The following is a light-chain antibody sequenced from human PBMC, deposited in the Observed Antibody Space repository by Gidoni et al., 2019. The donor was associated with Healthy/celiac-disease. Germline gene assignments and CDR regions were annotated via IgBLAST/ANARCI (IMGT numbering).Light chain of an antibody. CDR2: KDS. J-gene: IGLJ2*01. CDR1: ALPKQY. Sequence: SYELPQPPSVSVSPGQTARITCSGDALPKQYAYWYQQKPGQAPVLVIYKDSERPSGIPERFAGSSSGTTVTLTISGVQAEDEADYYCQSADSRGTYPVVFGGGTKLTV. CDR3: QSADSRGTYPVV. V-gene: IGLV3-25*03.